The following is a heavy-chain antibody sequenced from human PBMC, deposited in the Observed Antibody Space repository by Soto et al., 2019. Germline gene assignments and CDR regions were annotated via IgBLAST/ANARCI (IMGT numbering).Heavy chain of an antibody. CDR3: AHLLYFDPSFHY. CDR2: IYWDDDK. D-gene: IGHD3-9*01. J-gene: IGHJ4*02. CDR1: GFSLSTSGVG. Sequence: QITLKESGPTLVKPTQTLTLTCTFSGFSLSTSGVGVGWIRQPPGKALEWLALIYWDDDKRYSPSLKSRLTTTKDTSKNQVVLTMTNMVPVDTATYYCAHLLYFDPSFHYWGQGTLVTVSS. V-gene: IGHV2-5*02.